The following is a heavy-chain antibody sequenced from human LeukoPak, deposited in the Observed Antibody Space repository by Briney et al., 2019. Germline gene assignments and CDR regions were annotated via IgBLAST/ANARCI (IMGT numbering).Heavy chain of an antibody. J-gene: IGHJ4*02. CDR1: GFIFSSYA. CDR3: AREVVIVVEPAANTIDY. D-gene: IGHD2-2*01. Sequence: GSLRLSCAASGFIFSSYAMNWVRPAPGKGLEWVSAISKSSTYIKYADSVKGRFTVSRDNAKNSLFLQMNSLRVEDTAVYYCAREVVIVVEPAANTIDYWGQGTRVTVSS. V-gene: IGHV3-21*01. CDR2: ISKSSTYI.